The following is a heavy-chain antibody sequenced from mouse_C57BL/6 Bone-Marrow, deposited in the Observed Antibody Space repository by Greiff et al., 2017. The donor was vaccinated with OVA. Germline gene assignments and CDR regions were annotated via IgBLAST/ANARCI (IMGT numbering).Heavy chain of an antibody. D-gene: IGHD1-1*01. CDR2: IDPETGGT. Sequence: QVQLKQSGAELVRPGASVTLSCKASGYTFTDYEMHWVKQTPVHGLEWIGAIDPETGGTAYNQKFKGKAILTADKSSSTAYMELRSLTSEDSAVYYCTSYCITTVVSLYWYFDVWGTGTTVTVSS. CDR1: GYTFTDYE. CDR3: TSYCITTVVSLYWYFDV. V-gene: IGHV1-15*01. J-gene: IGHJ1*03.